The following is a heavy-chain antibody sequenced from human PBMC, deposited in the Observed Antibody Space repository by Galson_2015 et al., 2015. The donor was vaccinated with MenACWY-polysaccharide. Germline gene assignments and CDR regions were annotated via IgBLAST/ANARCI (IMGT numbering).Heavy chain of an antibody. CDR3: VRRLTSRCFDY. Sequence: SLRLSCAASGFTFSDYYMSWIRQAPGKGLEWVSYISSSGSTISYADSVKGRFTISRDNAQNSLYLQVNSLRAEDTAVYYCVRRLTSRCFDYGGQGTLITVSS. D-gene: IGHD2-8*01. J-gene: IGHJ4*02. V-gene: IGHV3-11*01. CDR1: GFTFSDYY. CDR2: ISSSGSTI.